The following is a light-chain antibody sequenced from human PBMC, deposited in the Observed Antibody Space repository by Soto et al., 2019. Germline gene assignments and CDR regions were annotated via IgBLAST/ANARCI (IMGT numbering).Light chain of an antibody. V-gene: IGLV3-21*04. J-gene: IGLJ3*02. CDR2: YDS. Sequence: SYELTQPPSVSVAPGKTARITCGGNNIGSKSVHWYQQKPGQAPVLVIYYDSDRPSGIPERFSGSNSGNTATLTISRVEAGEEADYYCQVWYSSSEHPWVFGGGTKVTVL. CDR3: QVWYSSSEHPWV. CDR1: NIGSKS.